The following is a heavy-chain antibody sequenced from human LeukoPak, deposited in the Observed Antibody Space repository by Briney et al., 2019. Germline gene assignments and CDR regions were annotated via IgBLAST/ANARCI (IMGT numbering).Heavy chain of an antibody. CDR2: ISGSGGST. Sequence: GGSLRLSCAASGFTFSSYAMSWVRQAPGKGLEWVLAISGSGGSTYYADSVKGRFTISRDNSKNTLYLQMNSLRAEDTAVYYCAKVSSGYYYEHLDYWGQGTLVTVSS. CDR3: AKVSSGYYYEHLDY. J-gene: IGHJ4*02. V-gene: IGHV3-23*01. D-gene: IGHD3-22*01. CDR1: GFTFSSYA.